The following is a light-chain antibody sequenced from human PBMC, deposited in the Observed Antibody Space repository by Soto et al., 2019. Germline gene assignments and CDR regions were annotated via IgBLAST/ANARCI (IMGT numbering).Light chain of an antibody. CDR2: DVT. V-gene: IGLV2-14*03. Sequence: QSALTPRASVSGSPGQSITISCTGTNSDVGGFDYVAWYQQHLGQAPKLIIYDVTVRPSGVSNRFSGSKSGNTASLAISGLQTEDEAHYYCSSYTSASALCVFGTGTKVTVL. CDR3: SSYTSASALCV. J-gene: IGLJ1*01. CDR1: NSDVGGFDY.